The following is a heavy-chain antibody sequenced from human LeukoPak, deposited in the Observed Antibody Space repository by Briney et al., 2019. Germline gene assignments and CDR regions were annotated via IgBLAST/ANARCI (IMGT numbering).Heavy chain of an antibody. D-gene: IGHD5-24*01. CDR3: AKDPATRDGHGAWFDP. J-gene: IGHJ5*02. Sequence: GGSLGLSCAASGFTFDDYAMHWVRQAPGKGLEWVSLISGNGGSTFYAASVKGRFTISRDNSKNSLYLQMNSLRTEDTALYYCAKDPATRDGHGAWFDPWGQGTLVTVSS. CDR2: ISGNGGST. CDR1: GFTFDDYA. V-gene: IGHV3-43*02.